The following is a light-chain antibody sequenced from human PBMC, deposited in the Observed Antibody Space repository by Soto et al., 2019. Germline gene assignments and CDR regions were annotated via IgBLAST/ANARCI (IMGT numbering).Light chain of an antibody. Sequence: EIVLTQSPGTLSLSPGERATLSCRASQSVSSSYLAWYQQKPGQAPRLLIYGASSRATGLPDRFSGSGSGIDFTLTISRLEPEDFAVYYCQQYGSSPYTFGQGTKLEIK. CDR1: QSVSSSY. CDR2: GAS. CDR3: QQYGSSPYT. V-gene: IGKV3-20*01. J-gene: IGKJ2*01.